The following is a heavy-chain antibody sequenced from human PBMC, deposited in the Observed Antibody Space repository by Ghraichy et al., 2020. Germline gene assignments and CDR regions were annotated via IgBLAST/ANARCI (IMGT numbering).Heavy chain of an antibody. D-gene: IGHD2-21*01. CDR3: ARRAILKGSFDF. V-gene: IGHV4-39*01. CDR2: ICYGGST. CDR1: GGSTSSTSHC. J-gene: IGHJ4*02. Sequence: SETLSLSCSVSGGSTSSTSHCWGWIRQPPGKGLEWIGSICYGGSTYYTPSLKTRVTIFEDTSKSQFSLKLRSVTAADTAVYYCARRAILKGSFDFWGQGTLVTVSS.